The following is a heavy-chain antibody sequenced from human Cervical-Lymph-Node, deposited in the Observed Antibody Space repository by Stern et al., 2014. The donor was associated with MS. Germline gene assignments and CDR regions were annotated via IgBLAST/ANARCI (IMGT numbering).Heavy chain of an antibody. CDR2: INPNSGGT. J-gene: IGHJ5*02. V-gene: IGHV1-2*06. CDR3: ARGRRIVVVPSAIDWFDP. Sequence: VQLVQSGAEVKKPGASVKVSCKASGYTFTDSYMHWVRQAPGQGLEWMGRINPNSGGTNYAQKFQGRVTMTRDTSISTAYMELSRLRSDDTAVYYCARGRRIVVVPSAIDWFDPWGQGTLVTVSS. D-gene: IGHD2-2*01. CDR1: GYTFTDSY.